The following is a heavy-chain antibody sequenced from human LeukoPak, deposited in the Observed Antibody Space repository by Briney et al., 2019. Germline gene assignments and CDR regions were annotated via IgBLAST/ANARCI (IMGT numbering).Heavy chain of an antibody. J-gene: IGHJ4*02. Sequence: PGRSLRLSCAASGFTFDDYAMHWVRQAPGKGLEWVSGISWNSGSIGYADSVKGRFTISRDNAKNSLYLQMNSLRAEDTAVYYCARAHPSGWFYFDYWGQGTLVTVSS. V-gene: IGHV3-9*01. CDR1: GFTFDDYA. D-gene: IGHD6-19*01. CDR3: ARAHPSGWFYFDY. CDR2: ISWNSGSI.